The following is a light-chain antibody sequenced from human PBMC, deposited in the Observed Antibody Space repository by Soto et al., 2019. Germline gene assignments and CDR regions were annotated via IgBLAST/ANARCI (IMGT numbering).Light chain of an antibody. CDR1: QSVFSS. CDR3: QQYNNWPPRT. V-gene: IGKV3D-15*01. J-gene: IGKJ1*01. Sequence: EIVLTQSPGTLSLSPGESATLSCRASQSVFSSLAWYQQKSGQAPRLLMYGASTRATGTPARFSGSGSGTEFTLTISSLQSEDFAVYYCQQYNNWPPRTFGQGTKVDIK. CDR2: GAS.